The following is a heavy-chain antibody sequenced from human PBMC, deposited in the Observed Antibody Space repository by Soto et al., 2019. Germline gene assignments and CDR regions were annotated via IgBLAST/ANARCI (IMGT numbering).Heavy chain of an antibody. D-gene: IGHD4-17*01. Sequence: QVQLVQSGTEVKKPGASVKVSCKASGYTDNTYGITWVRQAPGQGLEWMGWISAYNGNTNYAQKFQGRVTMTADTSTSTGYMELRSLTSDDTAVYYCATVNPYYYFYLWGRGTLVTVSS. CDR1: GYTDNTYG. J-gene: IGHJ2*01. V-gene: IGHV1-18*01. CDR3: ATVNPYYYFYL. CDR2: ISAYNGNT.